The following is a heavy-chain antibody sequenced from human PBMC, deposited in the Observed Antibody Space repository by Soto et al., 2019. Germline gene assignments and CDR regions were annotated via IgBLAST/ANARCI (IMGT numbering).Heavy chain of an antibody. Sequence: GGSLRLSCAASGFTFSGSAMHWVRQGSGKGLEWVAVISYDGSNKYYADSVKGRFTISRDNSKNTLYLQMNSLRAEDTAVYYCARVTTRYCSGGSCYPPRYWGQGTLVTVSS. CDR1: GFTFSGSA. CDR3: ARVTTRYCSGGSCYPPRY. J-gene: IGHJ4*02. V-gene: IGHV3-30-3*01. D-gene: IGHD2-15*01. CDR2: ISYDGSNK.